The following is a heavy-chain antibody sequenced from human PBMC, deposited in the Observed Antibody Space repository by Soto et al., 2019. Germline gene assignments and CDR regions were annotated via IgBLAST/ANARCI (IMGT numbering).Heavy chain of an antibody. D-gene: IGHD1-26*01. J-gene: IGHJ6*02. CDR3: GRSGVGATGEILYNAMDV. CDR2: FDPENGET. CDR1: GYTLTELS. V-gene: IGHV1-24*01. Sequence: ASVKVSCKVSGYTLTELSMHWVRQAPGKGLEWMGGFDPENGETIYAKKFQGRVTMTGDTSAGTTYMELSSLRSEDTAVYYCGRSGVGATGEILYNAMDVWGQGTTVTVSS.